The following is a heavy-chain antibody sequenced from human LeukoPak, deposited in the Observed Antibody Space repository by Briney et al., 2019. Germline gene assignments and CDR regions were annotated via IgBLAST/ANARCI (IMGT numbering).Heavy chain of an antibody. Sequence: SQTLSLTCTVSGAPINNYGYYWSWLRQPPGEGLEWIGYIYHTGSTDYNPSLKSRVTISIDTSENQFSLKLTSVSAADTAIYYCARAGNSVIIPAATDAFDIWGRGTMVTVSS. CDR1: GAPINNYGYY. CDR2: IYHTGST. CDR3: ARAGNSVIIPAATDAFDI. V-gene: IGHV4-30-2*01. D-gene: IGHD2-2*01. J-gene: IGHJ3*02.